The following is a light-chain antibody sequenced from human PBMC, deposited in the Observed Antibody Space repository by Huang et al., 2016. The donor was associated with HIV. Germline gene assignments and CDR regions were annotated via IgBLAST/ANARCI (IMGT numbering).Light chain of an antibody. Sequence: EIVLTPSTATLSLSPGERATLSCRTSQSVDNYLVWYQQRPGQAPRLLIYDTSYRAAGIPARFSGSGSGTDFTLTMSSLEPEDFAVYFCQQRSKWPITFGQGTRLEMK. CDR1: QSVDNY. V-gene: IGKV3-11*01. CDR2: DTS. J-gene: IGKJ5*01. CDR3: QQRSKWPIT.